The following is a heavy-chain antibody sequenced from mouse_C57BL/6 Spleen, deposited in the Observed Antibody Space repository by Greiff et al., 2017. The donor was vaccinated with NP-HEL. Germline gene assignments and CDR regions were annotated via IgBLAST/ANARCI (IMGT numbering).Heavy chain of an antibody. D-gene: IGHD2-1*01. V-gene: IGHV1-4*01. J-gene: IGHJ2*01. Sequence: VQLQQSGAELARPGASVKMSCKASGYTFTSYTMHWVKQRPGQGLEWIGYINPSSGYTKYNQKFKDKATLTADKSSSTAYMQLSSLTSEDSAVYYGARGFYGTPDYWGQGTTLTVSS. CDR2: INPSSGYT. CDR1: GYTFTSYT. CDR3: ARGFYGTPDY.